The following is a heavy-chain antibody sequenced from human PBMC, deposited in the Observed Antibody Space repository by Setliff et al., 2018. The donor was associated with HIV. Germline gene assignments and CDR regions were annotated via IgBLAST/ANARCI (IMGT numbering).Heavy chain of an antibody. CDR1: GYTFTSYG. Sequence: GASVKVSCKASGYTFTSYGISWVRQAPGQGLEWMGWISAYNGGPNYAQKFQGRVTMTRDTSISTAYMELSRLRSDDTAVYYCARDYYDSSGYIFFPGLPDYWGQGTLVTVSS. V-gene: IGHV1-18*01. D-gene: IGHD3-22*01. CDR3: ARDYYDSSGYIFFPGLPDY. CDR2: ISAYNGGP. J-gene: IGHJ4*02.